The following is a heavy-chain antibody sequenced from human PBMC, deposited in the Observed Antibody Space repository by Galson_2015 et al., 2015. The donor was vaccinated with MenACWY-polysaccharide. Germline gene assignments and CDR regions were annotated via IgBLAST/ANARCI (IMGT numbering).Heavy chain of an antibody. V-gene: IGHV3-7*01. CDR2: IQQSGTEK. CDR1: GFPFSGSW. J-gene: IGHJ3*01. Sequence: SLRLSCAASGFPFSGSWMTWVRQTPGKGLEWVATIQQSGTEKYYVDSVEGRFTVSRDNAENSLYLQMNSLRADDTAVYYCARARSWSGYFAFDFWGQGTMVTVSS. D-gene: IGHD3-3*01. CDR3: ARARSWSGYFAFDF.